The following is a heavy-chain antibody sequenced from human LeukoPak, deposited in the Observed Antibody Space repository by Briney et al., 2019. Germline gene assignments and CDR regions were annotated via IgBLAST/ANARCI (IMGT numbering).Heavy chain of an antibody. J-gene: IGHJ6*02. CDR1: GGSFSGYY. CDR2: INHSGST. V-gene: IGHV4-34*01. D-gene: IGHD2-2*01. Sequence: SETLSLTCAVYGGSFSGYYWSWIRQPPGKGLEWIGEINHSGSTNYNPSLKSRVTISVDTSKNQFSLKLSSVTAADTAVYYCARGYCSSTSCYLSYYYGMDVWGQGTTVTVSS. CDR3: ARGYCSSTSCYLSYYYGMDV.